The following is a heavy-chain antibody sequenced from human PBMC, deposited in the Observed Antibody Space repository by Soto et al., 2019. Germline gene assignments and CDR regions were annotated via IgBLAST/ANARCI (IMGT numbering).Heavy chain of an antibody. CDR1: GGSSSRTGYY. J-gene: IGHJ4*02. V-gene: IGHV4-39*07. Sequence: SETLSLTCTVSGGSSSRTGYYWGWIRQSPGKGMEWIGCIYYNGSASYNPSLKSRFTISVYTSKNQFSLKLGSVTTADTAVYYCARESGSYPYFDYWGQGTLVTVSS. CDR3: ARESGSYPYFDY. CDR2: IYYNGSA. D-gene: IGHD1-26*01.